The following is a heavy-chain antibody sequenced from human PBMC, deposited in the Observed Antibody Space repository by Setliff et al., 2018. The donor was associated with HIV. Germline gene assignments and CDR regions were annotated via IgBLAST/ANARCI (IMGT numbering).Heavy chain of an antibody. J-gene: IGHJ5*02. CDR1: GDSISSSSYY. D-gene: IGHD3-16*01. CDR2: ISYSGST. Sequence: SETLSLTCTVSGDSISSSSYYWGWIRQPPGKGLEWIGSISYSGSTYYNPSLKSRVTISVDTSKNQFSLKLNSVTATDTAVYYCAKRTFGSGRFDPWGQGTLVTVSS. CDR3: AKRTFGSGRFDP. V-gene: IGHV4-39*01.